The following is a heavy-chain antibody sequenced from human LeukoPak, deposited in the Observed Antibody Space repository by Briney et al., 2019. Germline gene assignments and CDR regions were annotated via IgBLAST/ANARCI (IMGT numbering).Heavy chain of an antibody. CDR2: ISSSSSYI. CDR3: ARGSSGYYRGYGMDV. CDR1: GFTFSSYS. D-gene: IGHD3-22*01. J-gene: IGHJ6*02. Sequence: PGGSLRLSCAASGFTFSSYSMNWVRQAPGKGLEWVSSISSSSSYIYYADSVKGRFTISRDNAKNSLYLQMNSLRAEDTAVYYCARGSSGYYRGYGMDVWGQGTTVTVSS. V-gene: IGHV3-21*01.